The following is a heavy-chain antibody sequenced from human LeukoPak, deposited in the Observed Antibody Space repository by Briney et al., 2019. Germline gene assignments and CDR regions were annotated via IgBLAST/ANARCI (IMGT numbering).Heavy chain of an antibody. CDR3: VKGRGARLDY. CDR1: GFTFSSYA. CDR2: ISYDGSNK. V-gene: IGHV3-30-3*01. Sequence: PGRSLRLSCAASGFTFSSYAMHWVRQAPGKGLEWVAVISYDGSNKYYADSVKGRFTISRDNSKNTLYLQMNSLRAEDTAVYYCVKGRGARLDYWGQGTLVTVSS. J-gene: IGHJ4*02.